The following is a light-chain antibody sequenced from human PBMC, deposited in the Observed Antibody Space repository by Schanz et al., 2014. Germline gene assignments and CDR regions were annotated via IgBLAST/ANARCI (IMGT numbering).Light chain of an antibody. CDR2: DVS. V-gene: IGLV2-11*01. J-gene: IGLJ3*02. Sequence: QSALTQPRSVSGSPGQSVTISCTGTSSDVGGYNYVSWYRNHPGKAPKLMIYDVSKRPSGVPDRFSGSKSGNTASLTISGLQAEDEADYYCAAWDDSLNGWVFGGGTKLTVL. CDR3: AAWDDSLNGWV. CDR1: SSDVGGYNY.